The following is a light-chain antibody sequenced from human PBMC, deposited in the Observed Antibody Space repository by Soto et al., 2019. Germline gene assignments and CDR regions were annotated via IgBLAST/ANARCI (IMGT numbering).Light chain of an antibody. Sequence: QSALTQPPSASGTPGQRVTISCSGSSSNIGSNYVYWYQQLPGTAPKLLIDSSNQRPSGVPDRFSGSKSGTSASLAISGLRSEDEADYYCAAWDDSLSGYVFGTGTKVTVL. V-gene: IGLV1-47*02. CDR2: SSN. CDR3: AAWDDSLSGYV. J-gene: IGLJ1*01. CDR1: SSNIGSNY.